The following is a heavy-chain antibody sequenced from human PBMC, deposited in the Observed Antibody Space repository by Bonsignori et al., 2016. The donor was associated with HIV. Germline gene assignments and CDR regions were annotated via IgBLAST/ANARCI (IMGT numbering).Heavy chain of an antibody. J-gene: IGHJ4*02. D-gene: IGHD5-18*01. Sequence: QLQLQESGPGLVKPSETLSLTCSVSGGSISSSVYYWGWFRQPPGKGLEWIGSVYYTGSTHYTPSLTSRLTISVDTSKTKFSLWLSSVAAADTAVYYCVRLGSRGHRSGSINFDFWGQGTLVTVS. CDR3: VRLGSRGHRSGSINFDF. CDR1: GGSISSSVYY. V-gene: IGHV4-39*01. CDR2: VYYTGST.